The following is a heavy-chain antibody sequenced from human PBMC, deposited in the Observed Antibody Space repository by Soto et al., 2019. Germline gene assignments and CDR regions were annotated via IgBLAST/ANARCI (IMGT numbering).Heavy chain of an antibody. V-gene: IGHV2-5*02. D-gene: IGHD3-9*01. CDR2: IYWDDSK. CDR3: AHKGPEDWPLDY. J-gene: IGHJ4*02. Sequence: QITLKESGPPLVIPTQTLTLTCAFSGFSLSTSGVGVGWIRQPPGKALEWLAVIYWDDSKHYSPALRSRLTTTKDTSKNQVVLTMTNMDPLDTGTYYCAHKGPEDWPLDYWGQGTLVTVSS. CDR1: GFSLSTSGVG.